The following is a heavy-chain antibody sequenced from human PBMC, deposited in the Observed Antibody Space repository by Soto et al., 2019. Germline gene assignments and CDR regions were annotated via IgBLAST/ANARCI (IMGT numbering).Heavy chain of an antibody. CDR2: INSGGTVA. CDR1: GFTYESYA. CDR3: AISTGGFGGLFVVPSDY. Sequence: EVQLLESGGGLVQPGGSLRLSCAASGFTYESYAMSWVRQAPGKGLEWVSGINSGGTVAHYADSVKGRFAISRDNSKNTLSLEMNSLRVDDTGLYYCAISTGGFGGLFVVPSDYWGQGTLVTVSS. V-gene: IGHV3-23*01. D-gene: IGHD3-16*01. J-gene: IGHJ4*02.